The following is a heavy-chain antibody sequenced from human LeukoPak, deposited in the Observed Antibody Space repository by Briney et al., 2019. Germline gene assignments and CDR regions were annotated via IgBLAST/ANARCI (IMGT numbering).Heavy chain of an antibody. CDR1: GGSFSGYH. D-gene: IGHD6-13*01. Sequence: SETLSLTCAVYGGSFSGYHWIWIRQPPGKGLEWIGEINHSGGTIYNPSLKSVVAISVDTSKNQFSLRLRSVTAADTALYYCARGSEIAAAGTGFYFDYWGQGTLVTVSS. J-gene: IGHJ4*02. CDR3: ARGSEIAAAGTGFYFDY. CDR2: INHSGGT. V-gene: IGHV4-34*01.